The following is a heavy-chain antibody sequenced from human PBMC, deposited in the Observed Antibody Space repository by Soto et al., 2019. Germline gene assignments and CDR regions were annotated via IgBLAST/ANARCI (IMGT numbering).Heavy chain of an antibody. J-gene: IGHJ4*02. CDR3: AKDGRRWDLPADY. D-gene: IGHD1-26*01. Sequence: EVQLLESGGGLVQPGGSLRLSCAASGFTFSSYAMSWVRQAPGKGLEWVSAISGGGGSTYYADSVKGRFTISRDNSKNTLYLQMNSLRAEDTAVYYCAKDGRRWDLPADYWGQGALFTVSS. V-gene: IGHV3-23*01. CDR2: ISGGGGST. CDR1: GFTFSSYA.